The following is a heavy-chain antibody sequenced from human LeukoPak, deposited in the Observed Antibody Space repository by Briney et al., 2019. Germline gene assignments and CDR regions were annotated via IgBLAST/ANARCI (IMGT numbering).Heavy chain of an antibody. CDR2: INHSGST. CDR1: GGSFSGYY. D-gene: IGHD4-17*01. Sequence: KSSETLSLTCAVYGGSFSGYYWSRIRQPPGKGLEWIGDINHSGSTNYNPSLKSRVTISVDTSKNQFSLKLSSVTAADTAVYYCARLGYGDYNPPIDYWGQGTLVTVSS. J-gene: IGHJ4*02. V-gene: IGHV4-34*01. CDR3: ARLGYGDYNPPIDY.